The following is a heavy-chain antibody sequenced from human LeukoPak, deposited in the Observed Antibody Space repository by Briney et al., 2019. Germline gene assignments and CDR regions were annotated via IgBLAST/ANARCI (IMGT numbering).Heavy chain of an antibody. V-gene: IGHV4-39*07. D-gene: IGHD3-22*01. Sequence: SGTLSLTCTVSGGSISSSDYCWGWIRQPPGKGLEWIGTIYYSGSTYYNPSLKSRVTISVDTSKNQFSLKLSSVTAADTAVYYCARGPHYYDSSGYRDAFDIWGQGTMVTVSS. J-gene: IGHJ3*02. CDR3: ARGPHYYDSSGYRDAFDI. CDR1: GGSISSSDYC. CDR2: IYYSGST.